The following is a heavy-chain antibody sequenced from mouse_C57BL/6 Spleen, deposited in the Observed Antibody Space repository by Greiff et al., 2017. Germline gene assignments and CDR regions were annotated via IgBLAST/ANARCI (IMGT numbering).Heavy chain of an antibody. Sequence: QVQLKQPGAELVRPGSSVKLSCKASGYTFTSYWMHWVKQRPIQGLEWIGNIDPSDSETHYNQKFKDKATLTVDKSSSTAYMQLSSLTSEDSAVYYCAREAANWDEPYYFDYWGQGTTLTVSS. CDR1: GYTFTSYW. CDR3: AREAANWDEPYYFDY. D-gene: IGHD4-1*01. CDR2: IDPSDSET. V-gene: IGHV1-52*01. J-gene: IGHJ2*01.